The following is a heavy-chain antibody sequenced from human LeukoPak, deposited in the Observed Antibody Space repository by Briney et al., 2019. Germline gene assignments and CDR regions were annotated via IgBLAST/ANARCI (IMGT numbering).Heavy chain of an antibody. CDR1: GGSISSSNW. CDR2: IYHSGST. Sequence: SETLSLTCTVSGGSISSSNWWSWVRQPPGKGLEWIGEIYHSGSTNYNPSLKSRVTISVDKSKNQFSLKLSSVTAADTAVYYCARDDIAAAGQKTGYFDYWGQGTLVTVSP. V-gene: IGHV4-4*02. J-gene: IGHJ4*02. D-gene: IGHD6-13*01. CDR3: ARDDIAAAGQKTGYFDY.